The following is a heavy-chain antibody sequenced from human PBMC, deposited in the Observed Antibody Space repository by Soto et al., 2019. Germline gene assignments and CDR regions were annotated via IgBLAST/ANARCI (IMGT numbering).Heavy chain of an antibody. J-gene: IGHJ3*02. CDR2: IYPGDSDT. D-gene: IGHD3-22*01. Sequence: GESLKISCEGSGYRFSNYWIGWVRQMPGKGLEWMGIIYPGDSDTRYSPSFQGQVTISADKPINTAYLQWSSLKASDTAMYFCARQGLHYDSYGYQLDALDIWGQGTTVTVSS. V-gene: IGHV5-51*01. CDR3: ARQGLHYDSYGYQLDALDI. CDR1: GYRFSNYW.